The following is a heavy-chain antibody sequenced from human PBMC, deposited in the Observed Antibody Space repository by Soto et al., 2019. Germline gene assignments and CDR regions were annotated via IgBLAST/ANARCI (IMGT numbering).Heavy chain of an antibody. CDR3: ARDRAPPRIIAAAGTFDY. V-gene: IGHV1-69*04. Sequence: SVKVSCKASGGTFSSYTISXVRQAPGQGLEWMGRIIPILGIANYAQKFQGRVTITADKSTSTAYMELSSLRSEDTAVYYCARDRAPPRIIAAAGTFDYWGQGTLXTV. J-gene: IGHJ4*02. CDR2: IIPILGIA. CDR1: GGTFSSYT. D-gene: IGHD6-13*01.